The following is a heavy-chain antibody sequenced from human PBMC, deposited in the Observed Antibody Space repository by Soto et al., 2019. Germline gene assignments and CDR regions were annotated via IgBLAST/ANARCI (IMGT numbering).Heavy chain of an antibody. D-gene: IGHD3-10*01. Sequence: ASVKFSCKAFGYIFTNYAIHWVRQAPGQMLECMVWINTGNGNTEYXXKFQGRVXXTRDTSANTAXMQLSXLRSEDTAVYYCATPLFNDAVDIWRLGTMVTVS. CDR1: GYIFTNYA. CDR2: INTGNGNT. V-gene: IGHV1-3*04. J-gene: IGHJ3*02. CDR3: ATPLFNDAVDI.